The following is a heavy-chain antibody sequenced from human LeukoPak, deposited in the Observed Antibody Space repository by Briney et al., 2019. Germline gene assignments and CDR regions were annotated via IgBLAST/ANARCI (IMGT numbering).Heavy chain of an antibody. V-gene: IGHV4-59*12. CDR2: IYYSGST. D-gene: IGHD2-2*01. J-gene: IGHJ5*02. CDR3: ARLIFNCSSTSCYAGWFDP. Sequence: SETLSLTCTVSGGSISGYFWSWIRQPPGKGLEWIGFIYYSGSTYYNPSLKSRVTISVDTSKNQFSLKLSSVTAADTAVYYCARLIFNCSSTSCYAGWFDPWGQGTLVTVSS. CDR1: GGSISGYF.